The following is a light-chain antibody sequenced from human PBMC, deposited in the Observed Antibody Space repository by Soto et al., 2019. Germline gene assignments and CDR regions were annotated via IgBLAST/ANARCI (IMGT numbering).Light chain of an antibody. Sequence: EIGMTQSPATLSVSPGARATLSCRASQSVSSNLAWYQQKPGQAPRLLIYGASTRATGIPARFSGSGSGTEFTLTISSLQSEDFAVYYCQQYNNWPPYTFGQGTKVDIK. V-gene: IGKV3-15*01. CDR3: QQYNNWPPYT. CDR2: GAS. CDR1: QSVSSN. J-gene: IGKJ2*01.